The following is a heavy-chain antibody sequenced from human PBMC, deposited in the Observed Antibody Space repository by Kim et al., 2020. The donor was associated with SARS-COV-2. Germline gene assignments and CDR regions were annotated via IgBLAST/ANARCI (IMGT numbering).Heavy chain of an antibody. CDR1: GFTFSSYA. J-gene: IGHJ6*02. V-gene: IGHV3-64*01. Sequence: GGSLRLSCAASGFTFSSYAMHWVRQAPGKGLEYVSAISSNGGSTYYANSVKGRFTIYRDNSKNTLYLQMGSLRAEDMAVYYCARVNLYFYYGMDVWGQVTTVSVSS. CDR2: ISSNGGST. CDR3: ARVNLYFYYGMDV.